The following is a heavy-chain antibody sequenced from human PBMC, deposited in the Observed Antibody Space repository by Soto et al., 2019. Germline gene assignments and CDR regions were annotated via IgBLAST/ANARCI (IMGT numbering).Heavy chain of an antibody. CDR2: ISPGSRYP. V-gene: IGHV3-11*06. J-gene: IGHJ5*02. CDR3: VRGGGGGLFDP. Sequence: LKISCAGSGFTFGDSYMSWIRQAPGKGLEWLSYISPGSRYPAYADSVKGRFTISRDNAKRSLYLQMMSLTAEDTAIYYCVRGGGGGLFDPWGQGTMVTVSS. D-gene: IGHD2-15*01. CDR1: GFTFGDSY.